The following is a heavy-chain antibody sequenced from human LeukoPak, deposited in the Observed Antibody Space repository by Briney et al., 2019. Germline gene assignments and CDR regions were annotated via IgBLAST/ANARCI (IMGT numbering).Heavy chain of an antibody. V-gene: IGHV5-51*01. J-gene: IGHJ3*02. CDR2: IYPGDSDT. Sequence: GESLKISCKGSGYSFTSYWIGWVRQMPGKGLEWMGIIYPGDSDTRYSPSFQGQVTISADKSISTAYLQWSSLKASDTAMCYCARHVSLQWLVGSDAFDIWGQGTMVTVSS. CDR3: ARHVSLQWLVGSDAFDI. CDR1: GYSFTSYW. D-gene: IGHD6-19*01.